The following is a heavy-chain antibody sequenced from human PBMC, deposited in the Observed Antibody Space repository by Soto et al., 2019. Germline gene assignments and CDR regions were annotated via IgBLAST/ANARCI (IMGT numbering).Heavy chain of an antibody. V-gene: IGHV1-18*01. D-gene: IGHD3-3*01. Sequence: GASVKVSCKASGYTFTSYGISWVRQATGQGLEWMGWISAYNGNTNYAQKLQGRVTMTTDTSTSTAYMELRSLRSDDTAVYYCARDRARFLEWLLDFAYWGHGTLVTVSS. J-gene: IGHJ4*01. CDR1: GYTFTSYG. CDR2: ISAYNGNT. CDR3: ARDRARFLEWLLDFAY.